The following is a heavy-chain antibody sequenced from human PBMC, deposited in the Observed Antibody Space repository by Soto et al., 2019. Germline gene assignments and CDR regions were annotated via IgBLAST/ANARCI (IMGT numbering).Heavy chain of an antibody. Sequence: ASVTVSCTASGYMFTGLQLHWVRQAPGQGLVWMGWINPNNGVTTYAKNFQGRVTMTRDASISTAYMELSSLRSADTAVYFCAAAAIPVAGRHPDFWGQGTVVTVS. J-gene: IGHJ4*02. CDR3: AAAAIPVAGRHPDF. CDR2: INPNNGVT. CDR1: GYMFTGLQ. V-gene: IGHV1-2*02. D-gene: IGHD6-19*01.